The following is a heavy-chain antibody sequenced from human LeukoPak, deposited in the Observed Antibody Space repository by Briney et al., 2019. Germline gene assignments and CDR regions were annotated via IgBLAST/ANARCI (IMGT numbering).Heavy chain of an antibody. CDR3: ARERRMSSSWYGYYYYYMDV. J-gene: IGHJ6*03. CDR1: GGSISSYY. D-gene: IGHD6-13*01. CDR2: IYTSGST. V-gene: IGHV4-4*07. Sequence: KPSDTLSLTCTVAGGSISSYYWSWIRQPAGKGLEWIGRIYTSGSTNYNPSLKSRVTMSVDTSKNQFSLKLSSVTAADTAVYYCARERRMSSSWYGYYYYYMDVWGKGTTVTISS.